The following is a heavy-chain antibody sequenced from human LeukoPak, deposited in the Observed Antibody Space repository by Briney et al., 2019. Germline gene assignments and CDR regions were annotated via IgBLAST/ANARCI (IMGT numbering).Heavy chain of an antibody. Sequence: PGGSLRLSCAASGLTFSTYGMHWVRQAPGKGLEWVAVIWNDGSNKYYADSVKGRFTISRDNSKNTLYLQMNSLRAEDTAVYYCARARLQLLSSANWFGPWGQGTLVTVSS. D-gene: IGHD2-2*01. J-gene: IGHJ5*02. CDR2: IWNDGSNK. CDR1: GLTFSTYG. CDR3: ARARLQLLSSANWFGP. V-gene: IGHV3-33*01.